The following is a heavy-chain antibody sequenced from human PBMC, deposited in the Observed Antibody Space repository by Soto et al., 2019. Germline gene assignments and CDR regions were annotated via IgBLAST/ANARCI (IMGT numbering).Heavy chain of an antibody. CDR2: ISHDGSYK. D-gene: IGHD1-26*01. CDR1: GFSFTTYV. Sequence: QVQLVESGGGVVQPGRSLRLSCAASGFSFTTYVMHWVRQAPGKGLEWVAVISHDGSYKYYGDAVKGRFTISRDTSKKAVYLEMNSLGPEDTAVYYCAKGLLAIVGTTLPRDAFNIWGQGTMVTVSS. V-gene: IGHV3-30*18. J-gene: IGHJ3*02. CDR3: AKGLLAIVGTTLPRDAFNI.